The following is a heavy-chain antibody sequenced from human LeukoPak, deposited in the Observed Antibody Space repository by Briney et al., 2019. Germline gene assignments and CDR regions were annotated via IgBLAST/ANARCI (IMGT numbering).Heavy chain of an antibody. J-gene: IGHJ6*03. V-gene: IGHV3-30*18. D-gene: IGHD6-13*01. CDR2: ISYDGSNK. CDR1: GFTFSSYG. CDR3: AKDGDIAASFYYYYYMDV. Sequence: PGGSLRLSCAASGFTFSSYGMHWVRQAPGKGLEWVAVISYDGSNKYYADSVKGRFTISRDNSKNTLYLRMNSLRAEDTAVYYCAKDGDIAASFYYYYYMDVWGKGTTVTVSS.